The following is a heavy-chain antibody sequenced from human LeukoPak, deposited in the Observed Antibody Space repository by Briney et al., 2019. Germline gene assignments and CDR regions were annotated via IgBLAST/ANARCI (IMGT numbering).Heavy chain of an antibody. CDR1: GFTFSSYS. CDR3: ARDYRHSSSWYYFDY. J-gene: IGHJ4*02. D-gene: IGHD6-13*01. V-gene: IGHV3-48*01. Sequence: PGGSLRLSCAASGFTFSSYSMNWVRQAPGKGLEWVSYISSSSSTIYYADSVKGRFTISRDNAKNSLYLQMNSLRAEDTAVYYCARDYRHSSSWYYFDYWGQGTLVTVSS. CDR2: ISSSSSTI.